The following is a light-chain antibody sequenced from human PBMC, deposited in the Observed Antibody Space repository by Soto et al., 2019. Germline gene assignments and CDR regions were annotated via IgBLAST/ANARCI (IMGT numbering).Light chain of an antibody. CDR3: QQDGSSPLWT. V-gene: IGKV3-20*01. CDR1: QSVSSSY. Sequence: EIVLTQSPGTLSLSPGERATLSCRASQSVSSSYLAWYQQKPGQAPRLLIYGASSRATGIPDRFSGSGSGTDFTLTISRLEPEAVAVYYCQQDGSSPLWTFGQGTKVDIK. CDR2: GAS. J-gene: IGKJ1*01.